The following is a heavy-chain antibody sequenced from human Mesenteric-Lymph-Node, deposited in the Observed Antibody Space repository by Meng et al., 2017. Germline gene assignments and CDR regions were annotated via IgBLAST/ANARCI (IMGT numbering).Heavy chain of an antibody. CDR2: IYTSGST. J-gene: IGHJ3*02. CDR1: GGSISSYY. Sequence: SETLSLTCTVSGGSISSYYWSWIRQPAGKGLEWIGRIYTSGSTNYNPSLKSRVTMSVDTSKNQFSLKLSSVTAADTAVYYCARTTFDIVVVPAAYDAFDIWGQGTMVTVSS. D-gene: IGHD2-2*01. V-gene: IGHV4-4*07. CDR3: ARTTFDIVVVPAAYDAFDI.